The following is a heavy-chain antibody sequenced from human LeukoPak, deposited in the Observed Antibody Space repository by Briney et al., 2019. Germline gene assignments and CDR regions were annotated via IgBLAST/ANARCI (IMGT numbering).Heavy chain of an antibody. D-gene: IGHD4-11*01. CDR2: IIPILGIA. CDR1: GGTFISYT. CDR3: ARDSMTTAGYYYYYYMDV. Sequence: SVKVSCKASGGTFISYTISWVRQAPGQGLEWMGRIIPILGIANYAQKFQGRVTITADKSTSTVYMELSSLRSEDTAVYYCARDSMTTAGYYYYYYMDVWGKGTTVTVSS. J-gene: IGHJ6*03. V-gene: IGHV1-69*04.